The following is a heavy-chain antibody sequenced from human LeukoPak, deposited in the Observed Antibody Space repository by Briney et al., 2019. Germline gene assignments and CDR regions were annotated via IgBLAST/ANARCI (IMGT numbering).Heavy chain of an antibody. CDR2: IYYSGST. CDR1: GGSISSYY. V-gene: IGHV4-59*01. J-gene: IGHJ3*02. CDR3: ARAASKRLFAFDI. D-gene: IGHD6-25*01. Sequence: SEPLSLTCTVSGGSISSYYWSWIRQPPGKGLKWIGYIYYSGSTNYNPSLKSRVTISVDTSKNQFSLKLSSVTGADTAVYYCARAASKRLFAFDIWGQGTMVTVSS.